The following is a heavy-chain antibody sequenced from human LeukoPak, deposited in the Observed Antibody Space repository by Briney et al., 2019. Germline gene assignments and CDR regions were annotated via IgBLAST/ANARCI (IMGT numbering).Heavy chain of an antibody. D-gene: IGHD3-22*01. CDR2: IIPILGIA. CDR1: GGTFSSYA. Sequence: ASVKVSCKASGGTFSSYAISWVRQAPGQGLEWMGRIIPILGIANYAQKFQGRVTITADKSTSTAYMELSSLRSEDTAVYYCARDLDYYDSSGYYYSFVDYWGQGTLVTVSS. V-gene: IGHV1-69*04. J-gene: IGHJ4*02. CDR3: ARDLDYYDSSGYYYSFVDY.